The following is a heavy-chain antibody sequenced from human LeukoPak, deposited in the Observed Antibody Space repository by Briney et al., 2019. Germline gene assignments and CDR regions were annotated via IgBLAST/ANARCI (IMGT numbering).Heavy chain of an antibody. Sequence: SETLPLTCTVSGDSISNYYWSWIRQPPGKGLEWIGNIYYSGRTNYNPSLKSRVTISVDTSKNQFSLKLSSVTAADTAVYYCARQGVEYYYDSSGCDYWGQGTLVTVSS. CDR1: GDSISNYY. CDR3: ARQGVEYYYDSSGCDY. CDR2: IYYSGRT. D-gene: IGHD3-22*01. V-gene: IGHV4-59*08. J-gene: IGHJ4*02.